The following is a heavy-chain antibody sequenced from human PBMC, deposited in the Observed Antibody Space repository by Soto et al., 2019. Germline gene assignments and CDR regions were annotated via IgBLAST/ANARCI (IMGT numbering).Heavy chain of an antibody. Sequence: SETLSLTCIVSGGSISSCGYYWSWIRQHPGKGLEWIGYIHYRGGTSYSPSLKSRVTISVDTSKNQFSLNLSSVTAADTAVYYCARDQGGYGLIDPWGQGTLVTVSS. CDR3: ARDQGGYGLIDP. CDR2: IHYRGGT. CDR1: GGSISSCGYY. J-gene: IGHJ5*02. D-gene: IGHD3-22*01. V-gene: IGHV4-31*03.